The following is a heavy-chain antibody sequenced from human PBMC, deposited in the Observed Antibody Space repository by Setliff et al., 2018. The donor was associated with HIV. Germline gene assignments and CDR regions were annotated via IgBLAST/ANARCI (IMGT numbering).Heavy chain of an antibody. Sequence: PGGSLRLSCAASGFTVSEHFFDWVRQAPGKGLEWIGRIFNRAERYTTHYVASVQGRFPISTDDSKNSVFLQMNGLKSEDTAVYYCLSDVDGDSGGFWGQGSRVTVSS. D-gene: IGHD3-22*01. J-gene: IGHJ4*02. CDR2: IFNRAERYTT. CDR3: LSDVDGDSGGF. CDR1: GFTVSEHF. V-gene: IGHV3-72*01.